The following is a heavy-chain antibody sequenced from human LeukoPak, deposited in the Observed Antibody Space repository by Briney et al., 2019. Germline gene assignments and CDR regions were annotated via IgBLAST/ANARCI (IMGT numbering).Heavy chain of an antibody. J-gene: IGHJ4*02. D-gene: IGHD3-10*01. Sequence: ASVKVSCKASGYAFTSYYMHWVRQAPGQGLEWMGIINPSGGSTSYAQKFQGRVTMTRDMSTSTVYMELSSLRSEDTAVYYCARAYYYGSGSYYPFDYWGQGTLVTVSS. CDR1: GYAFTSYY. CDR2: INPSGGST. V-gene: IGHV1-46*01. CDR3: ARAYYYGSGSYYPFDY.